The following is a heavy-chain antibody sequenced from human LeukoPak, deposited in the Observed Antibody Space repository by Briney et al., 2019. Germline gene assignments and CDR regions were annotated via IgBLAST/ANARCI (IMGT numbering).Heavy chain of an antibody. V-gene: IGHV3-74*01. Sequence: GGSLRLACVSSGFIFTNYWMHWVRQVPGKGPVWVGRIDKEGSAAFYAESVKGRFTISRDKVKSTVYLQMNSLTAEDTAVYHCARGGYSGSYYRFDWGQGTLVTVSS. D-gene: IGHD1-26*01. CDR1: GFIFTNYW. CDR3: ARGGYSGSYYRFD. CDR2: IDKEGSAA. J-gene: IGHJ4*02.